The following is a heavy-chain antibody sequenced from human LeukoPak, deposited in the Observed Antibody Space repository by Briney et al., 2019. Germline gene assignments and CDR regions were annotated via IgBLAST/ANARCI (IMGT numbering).Heavy chain of an antibody. Sequence: GGSLRLSCAASGFTFSSYWMSWVRQAPGKGLEWVANIKQDGSEKYYVDSVKGRFTISRDNAKNSLYLQMNSLRAEDTAVYYCAREISSSWSDYFDYRGQGTLVTVSS. J-gene: IGHJ4*02. CDR1: GFTFSSYW. V-gene: IGHV3-7*01. D-gene: IGHD6-13*01. CDR2: IKQDGSEK. CDR3: AREISSSWSDYFDY.